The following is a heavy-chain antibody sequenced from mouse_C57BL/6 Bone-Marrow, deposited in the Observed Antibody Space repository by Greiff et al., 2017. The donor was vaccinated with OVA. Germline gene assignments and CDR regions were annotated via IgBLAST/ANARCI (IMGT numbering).Heavy chain of an antibody. CDR2: IHPNSGST. V-gene: IGHV1-64*01. CDR1: GYTFTSYW. CDR3: ARFGDYDYDLYAMDY. Sequence: VQLQQPGAELVKPGASVKLSCKASGYTFTSYWMHWVKQRPGQGLEWIGMIHPNSGSTNYNEKFKSKATLTVDKSSSTAYMQLSSLTSEDSAVYYCARFGDYDYDLYAMDYWGQGTSVTVSS. D-gene: IGHD2-4*01. J-gene: IGHJ4*01.